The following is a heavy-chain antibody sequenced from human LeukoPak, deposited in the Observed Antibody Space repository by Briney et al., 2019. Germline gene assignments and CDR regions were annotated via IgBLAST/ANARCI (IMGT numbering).Heavy chain of an antibody. CDR1: GYTFTSYG. D-gene: IGHD3-22*01. CDR2: ISVYNGNT. J-gene: IGHJ4*02. Sequence: ASVKVSCKASGYTFTSYGISWVRQAPGQGLEWRGWISVYNGNTNYAQKLQGRVTMTTDTSTSTAYMELRSLRSDDTAVYYCARWEPPRKTNYYDSSGYYSRDFDYWGQGTLVTVSS. CDR3: ARWEPPRKTNYYDSSGYYSRDFDY. V-gene: IGHV1-18*01.